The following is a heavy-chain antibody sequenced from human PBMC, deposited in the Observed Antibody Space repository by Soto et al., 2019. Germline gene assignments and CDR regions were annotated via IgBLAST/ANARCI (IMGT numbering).Heavy chain of an antibody. CDR2: IYHSGST. CDR3: ARGANLFTVTPFAFDI. D-gene: IGHD4-17*01. J-gene: IGHJ3*02. Sequence: QVQLQESGPGLVKPSQTLSLTCTVSGGSISSGGYYWSWIRQHPGKGLEWIGYIYHSGSTYYNPSHKSRVTTSVDTSKNQFSLKRSSVTAADTAVYYCARGANLFTVTPFAFDIWGQGTMVTVSS. V-gene: IGHV4-31*03. CDR1: GGSISSGGYY.